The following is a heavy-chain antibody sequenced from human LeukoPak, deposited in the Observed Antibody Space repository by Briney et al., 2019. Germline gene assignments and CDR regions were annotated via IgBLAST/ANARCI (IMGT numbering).Heavy chain of an antibody. J-gene: IGHJ4*02. V-gene: IGHV1-2*02. CDR2: MNPNSGVT. CDR1: GYTFIGYY. D-gene: IGHD3-10*01. Sequence: ASVKVSCKAFGYTFIGYYMHWVRQAPGQGLQWVGWMNPNSGVTNYAQKFQGRVTMTRDTSISTAYMELSGLRYDDTAVHYCARDFMVRGVTTPDYWGQGTLVTVSS. CDR3: ARDFMVRGVTTPDY.